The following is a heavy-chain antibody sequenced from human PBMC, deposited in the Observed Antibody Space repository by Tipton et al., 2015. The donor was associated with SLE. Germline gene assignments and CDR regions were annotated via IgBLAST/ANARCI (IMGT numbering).Heavy chain of an antibody. CDR1: GGSFSGYY. D-gene: IGHD3-10*01. CDR2: INHSGST. CDR3: ARLGGFGEFDDY. Sequence: TLSLTCAVYGGSFSGYYWSWIRQPPGKGLEWIGEINHSGSTNSNPSLKSRVTISVDTSKNQFSLKLSSVTAADTAVYYCARLGGFGEFDDYWGQGTLVTVSS. V-gene: IGHV4-34*01. J-gene: IGHJ4*02.